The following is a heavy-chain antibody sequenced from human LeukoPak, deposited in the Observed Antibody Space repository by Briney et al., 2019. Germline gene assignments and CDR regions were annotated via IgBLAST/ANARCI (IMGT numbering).Heavy chain of an antibody. CDR1: GDSVSSNSAA. Sequence: SQTLSLTCAISGDSVSSNSAAWNWIRQSPSRGLEWLGRTYYRSKWYNDYAVSVKSRITINPDTSKNQFSLQLNSVTPEDTAVYYCARETLRGLRVQWNGGFDPWGQGTLVTVSS. J-gene: IGHJ5*02. CDR2: TYYRSKWYN. D-gene: IGHD1-1*01. CDR3: ARETLRGLRVQWNGGFDP. V-gene: IGHV6-1*01.